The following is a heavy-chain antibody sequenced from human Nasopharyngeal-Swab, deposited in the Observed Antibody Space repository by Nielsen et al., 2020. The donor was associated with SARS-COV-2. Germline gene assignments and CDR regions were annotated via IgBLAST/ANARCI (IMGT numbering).Heavy chain of an antibody. Sequence: GGSLRLSCAASGFTFSSSWMHWVRQAPGKGLEWVAFIAHDASNEYYGDSVKGRFSISRDSSKNTLYLQMDSLRGEDTAVYYCARDAPAHYGAFYWGRGTLVTVSS. D-gene: IGHD4-17*01. CDR3: ARDAPAHYGAFY. V-gene: IGHV3-30*03. CDR1: GFTFSSSW. J-gene: IGHJ4*02. CDR2: IAHDASNE.